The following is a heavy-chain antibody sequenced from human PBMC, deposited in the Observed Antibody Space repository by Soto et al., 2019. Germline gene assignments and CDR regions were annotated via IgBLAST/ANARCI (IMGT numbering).Heavy chain of an antibody. Sequence: ASVKVSCKASGGTFSSYAISWVRQAPGQGLEWMGGIIPIFGTANYAQKFQGRVTITADESTSTAYMELSSLRSEDTAVYYCARARVDTAMVFRHGMDVWGQGTTVTVSS. V-gene: IGHV1-69*13. D-gene: IGHD5-18*01. CDR1: GGTFSSYA. CDR2: IIPIFGTA. CDR3: ARARVDTAMVFRHGMDV. J-gene: IGHJ6*02.